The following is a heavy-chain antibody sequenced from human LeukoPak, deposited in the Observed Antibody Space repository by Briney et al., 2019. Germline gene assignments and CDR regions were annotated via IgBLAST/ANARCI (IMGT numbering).Heavy chain of an antibody. CDR3: VSFYETD. CDR1: GNYW. Sequence: GGSLRLSCAASGNYWMHWVRQAPGKGLLWVSHINSDGSWRSYADSVKGRFTISKDNAKNTVYLQMNNLRAEDTAVYYCVSFYETDWGRGTLVTVSS. V-gene: IGHV3-74*01. J-gene: IGHJ4*02. CDR2: INSDGSWR. D-gene: IGHD2/OR15-2a*01.